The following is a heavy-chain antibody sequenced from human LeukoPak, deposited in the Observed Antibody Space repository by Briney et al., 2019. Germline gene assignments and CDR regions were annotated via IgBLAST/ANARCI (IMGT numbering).Heavy chain of an antibody. CDR3: ARDLETGDLTY. J-gene: IGHJ4*02. V-gene: IGHV4-39*07. Sequence: SETLSLTCTVSGGSISSSSYYWGWIRQPPGKGLEWIGSIYYSGSTYYNPSLKSRVTISVDTSKNQFSLKLSSVTAADTAVYYCARDLETGDLTYWGQGTLVTVSS. D-gene: IGHD7-27*01. CDR2: IYYSGST. CDR1: GGSISSSSYY.